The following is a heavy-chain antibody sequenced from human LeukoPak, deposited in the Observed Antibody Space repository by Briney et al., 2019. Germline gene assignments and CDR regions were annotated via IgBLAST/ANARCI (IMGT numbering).Heavy chain of an antibody. V-gene: IGHV3-23*01. Sequence: GGSLRLSCAASGFTFSSYAMSWVRQAPGKGLEWVSAISGSGGSTYYADSVKGRFTISRDNSKNTLYLQMNSLRAEDTAVYYCAKDLFLFGVESDAFDIWGQGTMVTVSS. CDR2: ISGSGGST. CDR1: GFTFSSYA. CDR3: AKDLFLFGVESDAFDI. D-gene: IGHD3-3*01. J-gene: IGHJ3*02.